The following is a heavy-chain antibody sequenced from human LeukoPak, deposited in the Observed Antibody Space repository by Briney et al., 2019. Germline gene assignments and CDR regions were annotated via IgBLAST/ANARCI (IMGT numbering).Heavy chain of an antibody. D-gene: IGHD2-2*01. CDR2: ISSSSSYK. Sequence: GGSLRLSCAASGFTFSSYSMNWVRQAPGKGLEWVSSISSSSSYKYYADSVKGRFTISRDNAKNSLYLQMNSLRAEDTAVYYCARDRPPIPASQYCSSTSCQNRRTHWFDPWGQGTLVTVSS. CDR3: ARDRPPIPASQYCSSTSCQNRRTHWFDP. J-gene: IGHJ5*02. CDR1: GFTFSSYS. V-gene: IGHV3-21*01.